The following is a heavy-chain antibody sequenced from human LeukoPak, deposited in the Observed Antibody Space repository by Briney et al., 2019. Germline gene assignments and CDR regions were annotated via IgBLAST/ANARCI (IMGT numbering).Heavy chain of an antibody. Sequence: GGSLRLSCAASGFTFSSYAMHWVRQAPGKGLEWVAVISYDGSNKYYADSVKGRFTISRDNSKNMLYLQMNSLRAEDTAVYYCARDLVGYNSGYFDYWGQGTLVTVSS. CDR3: ARDLVGYNSGYFDY. CDR2: ISYDGSNK. V-gene: IGHV3-30-3*01. D-gene: IGHD5-12*01. CDR1: GFTFSSYA. J-gene: IGHJ4*02.